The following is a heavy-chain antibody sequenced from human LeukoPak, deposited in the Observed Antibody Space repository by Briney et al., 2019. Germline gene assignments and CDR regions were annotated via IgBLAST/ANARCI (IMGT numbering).Heavy chain of an antibody. CDR3: AKDPTMIVVDPISGDY. CDR1: GFTFSSYW. V-gene: IGHV3-7*03. Sequence: PGGSLRLSCAASGFTFSSYWMNWARQAPGKGLEWVASINHNGNVNYYVDSVKGRFTISRDNAKNSLYLQMSNLRAEDTAVYYCAKDPTMIVVDPISGDYWGQGTLVTVSS. CDR2: INHNGNVN. J-gene: IGHJ4*02. D-gene: IGHD3-22*01.